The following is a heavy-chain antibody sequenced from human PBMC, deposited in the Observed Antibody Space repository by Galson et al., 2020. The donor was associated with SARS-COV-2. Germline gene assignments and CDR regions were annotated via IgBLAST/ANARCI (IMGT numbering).Heavy chain of an antibody. CDR3: VRGRCGGGNCQGGWFDP. Sequence: SETLSLTCTVSGGSINSSSYYWGWIRQPPGKGLEWIGSVFYSGSTYYSPSLESRVTISADTSKNQFSLKMNSVTAADTAKYYCVRGRCGGGNCQGGWFDPWGQGTLVTVPS. D-gene: IGHD2-15*01. J-gene: IGHJ5*02. V-gene: IGHV4-39*07. CDR2: VFYSGST. CDR1: GGSINSSSYY.